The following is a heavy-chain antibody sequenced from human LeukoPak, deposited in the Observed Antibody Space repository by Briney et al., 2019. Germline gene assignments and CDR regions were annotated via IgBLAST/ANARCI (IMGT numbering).Heavy chain of an antibody. CDR3: ARGQFLLLGLDAFDV. V-gene: IGHV4-61*01. Sequence: SETLSLTCTVSGGSISSGSYYWSWIRQPPGKGLEWIGYIYYSGSTNYNPSLKSRVTISLDTSKNQFSLKLSSVTAADTAVYYCARGQFLLLGLDAFDVWGQGTMVTVSS. D-gene: IGHD2-15*01. CDR1: GGSISSGSYY. J-gene: IGHJ3*01. CDR2: IYYSGST.